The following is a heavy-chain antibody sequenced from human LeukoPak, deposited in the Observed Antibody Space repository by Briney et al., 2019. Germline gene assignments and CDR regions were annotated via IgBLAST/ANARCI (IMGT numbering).Heavy chain of an antibody. D-gene: IGHD3-22*01. V-gene: IGHV3-53*01. Sequence: GGSLRLSCTASAFTFGDYAMTWFRQAPGKGLEWVSVIYSGGSTYYADSVKGRFTISRDNSKNTLYLQMNSLRAEDTAVYYCARDLRYYDSSGYYFDYWGQGTLVTVSS. CDR3: ARDLRYYDSSGYYFDY. CDR1: AFTFGDYA. J-gene: IGHJ4*02. CDR2: IYSGGST.